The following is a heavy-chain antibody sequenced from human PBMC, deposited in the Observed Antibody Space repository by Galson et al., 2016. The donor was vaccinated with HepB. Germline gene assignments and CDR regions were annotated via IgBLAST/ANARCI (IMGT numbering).Heavy chain of an antibody. CDR3: ARDGPQHARHGDSRKNAFDV. CDR2: VSAFSGNT. V-gene: IGHV1-18*04. Sequence: SVKVSCKASGYTFSNYGISWVRQVPGHGLEWMGWVSAFSGNTYYVEKFRDRATLTTDTSTSTAYMELRGLTSNDKAVFYCARDGPQHARHGDSRKNAFDVWGQGTTVIVSA. J-gene: IGHJ3*01. CDR1: GYTFSNYG. D-gene: IGHD5-18*01.